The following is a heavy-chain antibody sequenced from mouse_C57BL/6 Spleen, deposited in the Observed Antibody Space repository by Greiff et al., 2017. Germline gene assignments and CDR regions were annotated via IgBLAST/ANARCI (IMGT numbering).Heavy chain of an antibody. Sequence: VQLQQPGAELVRPGSSVKLSCKASGYTFTSYWMHWVKQRPIQGLEWIGNIDPSDSEPHYNQKFKDKATLTVDKSSSTAYMQLSSLTSDDSAVYYGARSARVTTVVATYYAMDYGGQGTSVTVSS. J-gene: IGHJ4*01. CDR2: IDPSDSEP. CDR1: GYTFTSYW. V-gene: IGHV1-52*01. D-gene: IGHD1-1*01. CDR3: ARSARVTTVVATYYAMDY.